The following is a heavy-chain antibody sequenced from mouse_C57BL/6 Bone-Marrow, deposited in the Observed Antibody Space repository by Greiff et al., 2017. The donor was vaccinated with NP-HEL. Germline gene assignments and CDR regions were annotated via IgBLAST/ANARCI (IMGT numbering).Heavy chain of an antibody. J-gene: IGHJ2*01. V-gene: IGHV5-4*01. CDR3: ASLPNYYGSSRDY. CDR1: GFTFSSYA. CDR2: ISDGGSYT. Sequence: EVQLVESGGGLVKPGGSLKLSCAASGFTFSSYAMSWVRQTTEKRLEWVATISDGGSYTYYPDNVKGRFTISRDNAKNNLYLQMSHLKSEDTAMYYCASLPNYYGSSRDYWGQGTTLTVSS. D-gene: IGHD1-1*01.